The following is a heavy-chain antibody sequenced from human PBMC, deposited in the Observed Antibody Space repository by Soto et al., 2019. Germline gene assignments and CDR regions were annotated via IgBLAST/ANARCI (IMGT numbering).Heavy chain of an antibody. Sequence: SETVSLTCTGSGGSISSGDYYWSWIRQPPGKGLEWIGYIYYSGSTYYNPSLKSRVTISVDTSKNQFSLKLSSVTAADTAVYYCARGYSYGYYFDYWGQGTLVTVSS. CDR1: GGSISSGDYY. J-gene: IGHJ4*02. CDR3: ARGYSYGYYFDY. D-gene: IGHD5-18*01. CDR2: IYYSGST. V-gene: IGHV4-30-4*01.